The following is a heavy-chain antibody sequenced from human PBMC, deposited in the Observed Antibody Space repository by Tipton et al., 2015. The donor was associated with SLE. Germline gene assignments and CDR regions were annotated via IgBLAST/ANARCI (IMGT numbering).Heavy chain of an antibody. CDR2: IRYDESNK. CDR3: VKGFGSYDMDV. D-gene: IGHD3-16*01. CDR1: GFTFSSYG. V-gene: IGHV3-30*02. Sequence: GSLRLSCAASGFTFSSYGMHWVRRAPGKGLEWLAFIRYDESNKHYADSVKGRFTISRDNSKNTLYLQMNSLRTEDTAVYYCVKGFGSYDMDVWGRGTTVTVSS. J-gene: IGHJ6*02.